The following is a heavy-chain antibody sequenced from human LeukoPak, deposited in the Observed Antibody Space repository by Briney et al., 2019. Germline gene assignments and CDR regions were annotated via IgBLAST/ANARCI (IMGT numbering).Heavy chain of an antibody. CDR2: ISRSSSYM. D-gene: IGHD2-2*01. J-gene: IGHJ4*02. CDR3: ARVRNRYCSSTSCWAFDY. V-gene: IGHV3-21*04. CDR1: GFTFSSYT. Sequence: GGSLRLSCAASGFTFSSYTMNWVRQAPGKGLEWVSFISRSSSYMYYADSVKGRFTISRDNAKNSLFLQMNSLRAEDTAVYYCARVRNRYCSSTSCWAFDYWGQGTLVTVSS.